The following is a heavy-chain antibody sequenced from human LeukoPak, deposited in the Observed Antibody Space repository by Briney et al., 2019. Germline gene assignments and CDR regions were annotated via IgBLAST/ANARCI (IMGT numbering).Heavy chain of an antibody. CDR3: ARLHLVSSDWHPMADS. CDR1: GGSFSGYY. V-gene: IGHV4-34*01. CDR2: INHSGST. D-gene: IGHD6-19*01. J-gene: IGHJ4*02. Sequence: SETLSLTCAVYGGSFSGYYWSWIRQPPGKGLEWIGEINHSGSTNYNPSLKSRVTISVDTSKNQFSLTLSSVTAADTAVYYCARLHLVSSDWHPMADSWGQGTLVTVSS.